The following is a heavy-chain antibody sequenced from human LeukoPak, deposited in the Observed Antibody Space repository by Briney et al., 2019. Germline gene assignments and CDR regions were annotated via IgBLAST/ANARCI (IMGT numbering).Heavy chain of an antibody. Sequence: GGSLRLSCAASGFSFITYNMNWVRQAPGKGLEWVSSISSTSSYIYYADSAKGRITISRDNAKNSLYLQMNSLRAEDTAVYYCAREFVLRYFEGYMDVWGKGTMVTVSS. J-gene: IGHJ6*03. CDR1: GFSFITYN. D-gene: IGHD3-9*01. CDR3: AREFVLRYFEGYMDV. CDR2: ISSTSSYI. V-gene: IGHV3-21*01.